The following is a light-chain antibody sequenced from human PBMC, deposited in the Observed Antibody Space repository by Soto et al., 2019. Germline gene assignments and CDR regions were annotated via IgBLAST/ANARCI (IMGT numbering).Light chain of an antibody. Sequence: DIQMTQSPSTLSASVGDRVTITCRASQSISSWLDWYQQKPGKAPKLLIYKASSLESGVPSRFSVSGSGTEFTRTISSLQPDDFATYYCQQYNSYWTFGQGTKVEIK. V-gene: IGKV1-5*03. CDR2: KAS. J-gene: IGKJ1*01. CDR1: QSISSW. CDR3: QQYNSYWT.